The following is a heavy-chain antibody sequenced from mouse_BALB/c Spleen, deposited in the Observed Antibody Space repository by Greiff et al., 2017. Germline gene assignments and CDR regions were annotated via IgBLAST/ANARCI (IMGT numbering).Heavy chain of an antibody. CDR1: GYSFTSYW. V-gene: IGHV1-5*01. Sequence: VQLQQSGTVLARPGASVKLSCKASGYSFTSYWMHWVKQRPGQGLEWIGAIYPGNSDTSYNQKFKGKAKLTAVTSASTAYMELSSLTNEDSAVYYCTRSNYGCDAWFAYWGQGTLVTVSA. D-gene: IGHD2-2*01. J-gene: IGHJ3*01. CDR3: TRSNYGCDAWFAY. CDR2: IYPGNSDT.